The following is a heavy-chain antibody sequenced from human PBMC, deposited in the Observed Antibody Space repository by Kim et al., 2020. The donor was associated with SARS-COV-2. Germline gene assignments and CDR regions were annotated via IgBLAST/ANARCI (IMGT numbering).Heavy chain of an antibody. CDR1: GGTFSSYA. J-gene: IGHJ5*02. CDR3: AREFGELSVDWFDP. V-gene: IGHV1-69*13. D-gene: IGHD3-10*01. Sequence: SVKVSCKASGGTFSSYAISWVRQAPGQGLEWMGGIIPIFGTANYAQKFQGRVTITADESTSTAYMELSSLRSEDTAVYYCAREFGELSVDWFDPWGQGTLVTVSS. CDR2: IIPIFGTA.